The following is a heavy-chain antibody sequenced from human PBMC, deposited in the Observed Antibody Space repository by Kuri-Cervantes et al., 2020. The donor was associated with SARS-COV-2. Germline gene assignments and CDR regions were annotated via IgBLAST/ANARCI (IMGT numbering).Heavy chain of an antibody. CDR2: IYYSGST. D-gene: IGHD3-3*01. J-gene: IGHJ5*02. V-gene: IGHV4-39*01. CDR1: GGSISSSSYY. CDR3: ASQKMSSITIFGVVITRNWYDP. Sequence: ESLKISCTVSGGSISSSSYYWGWIRQPPGKGLEWIGSIYYSGSTYYNPSLKSRVTISVYTSKNQFYLKMRSVTAADTAVYYCASQKMSSITIFGVVITRNWYDPWGQGTLVTVSS.